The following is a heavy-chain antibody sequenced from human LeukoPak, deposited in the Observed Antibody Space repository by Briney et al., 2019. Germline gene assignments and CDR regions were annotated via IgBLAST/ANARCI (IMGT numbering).Heavy chain of an antibody. D-gene: IGHD3-22*01. J-gene: IGHJ1*01. CDR3: AREKYYYDSSGPSLGFQH. Sequence: GASVKVSCKASGYSFTTYVISWVRQAPGQGLEWMGWISGYSGDTKYAQKFQGRITMTTDTSTNTAYMELSSLRSEDTAVYYCAREKYYYDSSGPSLGFQHWGQGTLVTVSS. CDR2: ISGYSGDT. CDR1: GYSFTTYV. V-gene: IGHV1-18*01.